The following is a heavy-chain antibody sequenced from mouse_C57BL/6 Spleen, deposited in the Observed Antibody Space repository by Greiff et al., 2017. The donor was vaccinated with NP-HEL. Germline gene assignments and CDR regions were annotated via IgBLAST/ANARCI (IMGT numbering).Heavy chain of an antibody. J-gene: IGHJ3*01. CDR2: ISYDGSN. CDR3: ARGGYDYGGFAY. V-gene: IGHV3-6*01. CDR1: GYSITSGYY. D-gene: IGHD2-4*01. Sequence: EVKLQESGPGLVKPSQSLSLTCSVTGYSITSGYYWNWIRQFPGNKLEWMGYISYDGSNNYNPSLKNRISITRDTSKNQFFLKLNSVTTEDTATYYWARGGYDYGGFAYWGQGTLVTVSA.